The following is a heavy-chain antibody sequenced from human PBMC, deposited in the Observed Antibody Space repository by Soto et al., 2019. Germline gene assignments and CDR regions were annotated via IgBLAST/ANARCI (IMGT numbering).Heavy chain of an antibody. D-gene: IGHD6-19*01. CDR1: GFTVSSNY. J-gene: IGHJ4*02. CDR3: ARVNSGWYFY. CDR2: IYSGGST. V-gene: IGHV3-53*04. Sequence: EVQLVESGGGLVQPGGSLRLSCAASGFTVSSNYMSWVRQAPGKGLEWVAVIYSGGSTYYADSVKGRFTISRHNSKNTLYLQMNSLRAEDTAVYYCARVNSGWYFYWGQGTLVTVSS.